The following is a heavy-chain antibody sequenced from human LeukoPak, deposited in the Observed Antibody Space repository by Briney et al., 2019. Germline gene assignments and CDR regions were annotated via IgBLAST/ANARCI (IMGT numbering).Heavy chain of an antibody. D-gene: IGHD6-6*01. J-gene: IGHJ4*02. CDR2: INYDGVST. Sequence: GGSLRLAHAAAGVTFSSYCMEWVRQAPGKGLVWVSRINYDGVSTTYADSVKGRFTISIDNSKYTLSLKLSSVTAADTAVYYCARRPAAPYYFVYRGEGALVTVSS. CDR3: ARRPAAPYYFVY. CDR1: GVTFSSYC. V-gene: IGHV3-74*01.